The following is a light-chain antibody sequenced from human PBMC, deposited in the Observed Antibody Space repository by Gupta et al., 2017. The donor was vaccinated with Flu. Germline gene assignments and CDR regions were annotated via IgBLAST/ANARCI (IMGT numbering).Light chain of an antibody. CDR3: SSYSSSSTYV. Sequence: QSALTQPASVSGSPGQSITISCTGTSSDVGVYNYVSWYQQHPGKAPKLMIYEVSNRPSGVSNRFSGSKSDNTASLTISGLLAEDEADYYCSSYSSSSTYVFGTGTKVTVL. CDR1: SSDVGVYNY. J-gene: IGLJ1*01. V-gene: IGLV2-14*01. CDR2: EVS.